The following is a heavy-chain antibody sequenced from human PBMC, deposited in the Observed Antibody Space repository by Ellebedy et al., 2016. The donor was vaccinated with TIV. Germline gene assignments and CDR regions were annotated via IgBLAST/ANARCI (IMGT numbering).Heavy chain of an antibody. V-gene: IGHV4-39*01. D-gene: IGHD1-14*01. CDR2: IYYSGNT. CDR3: ARHLYRDNRRGFDP. J-gene: IGHJ5*02. CDR1: GGSISSITDY. Sequence: SETLSLTXTVSGGSISSITDYWGWIRQPPGKGLEWIGSIYYSGNTYYNPSLKSRVTISIDTSKNHFSLNVTSVTAAETAVYYCARHLYRDNRRGFDPWGQGTLVTVSS.